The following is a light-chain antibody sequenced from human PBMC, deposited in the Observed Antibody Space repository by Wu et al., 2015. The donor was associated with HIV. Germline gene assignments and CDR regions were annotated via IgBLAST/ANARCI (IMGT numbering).Light chain of an antibody. CDR2: DAS. Sequence: EVVLTQSPGTLSLSPGDRATVSCRASQSIGRYLAWYQQKPGQAPSLLIYDASNRATGIPVRFTGGGSGTDFTLTISSLEPEDFAVYYCQQRNNWPLTFGQGTRLEIK. CDR1: QSIGRY. J-gene: IGKJ5*01. V-gene: IGKV3-11*01. CDR3: QQRNNWPLT.